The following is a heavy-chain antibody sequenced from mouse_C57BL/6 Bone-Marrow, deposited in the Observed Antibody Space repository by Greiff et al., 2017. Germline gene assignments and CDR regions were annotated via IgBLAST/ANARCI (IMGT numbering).Heavy chain of an antibody. CDR2: IWTGGST. V-gene: IGHV2-9-1*01. CDR1: GFSLTSYA. Sequence: VKLMESGPGLVAPSQCLSITCTVSGFSLTSYAISWVRQPPGKGLEWLGVIWTGGSTNYNSALKSRLSISKDNSKSQVFLKMNSLRTDDTARYYCARIPRQLRLHYYAMDYWGQGTSVTVSS. J-gene: IGHJ4*01. D-gene: IGHD3-2*02. CDR3: ARIPRQLRLHYYAMDY.